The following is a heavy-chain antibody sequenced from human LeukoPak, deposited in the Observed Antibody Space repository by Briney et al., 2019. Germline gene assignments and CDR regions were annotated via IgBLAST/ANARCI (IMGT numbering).Heavy chain of an antibody. J-gene: IGHJ4*02. V-gene: IGHV3-66*01. CDR1: GFTVSSNY. CDR3: VRDSRYCSTSSCSD. Sequence: GGSLRLSCAASGFTVSSNYMSWVRQAPGKGLEWVSTIYTGGNRFYADSVKGRFTVSRDSSKTTLYLQMSSLRAGDTAVYYCVRDSRYCSTSSCSDWGQGTLVTVSS. CDR2: IYTGGNR. D-gene: IGHD2-8*01.